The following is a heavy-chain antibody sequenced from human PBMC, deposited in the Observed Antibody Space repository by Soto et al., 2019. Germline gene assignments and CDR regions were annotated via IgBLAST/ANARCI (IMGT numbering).Heavy chain of an antibody. CDR1: GFTFSDYY. Sequence: PGGSLRLSCAASGFTFSDYYMSRIRQAPGKGLEWVSYISSSGSTIYYADSVKGRFTISRDNAKNSLYLQMNSLRAEDTAVYYCARSYDFWSGTASTYYYYYGMDVWGQGTTVTVSS. V-gene: IGHV3-11*01. J-gene: IGHJ6*02. CDR2: ISSSGSTI. D-gene: IGHD3-3*01. CDR3: ARSYDFWSGTASTYYYYYGMDV.